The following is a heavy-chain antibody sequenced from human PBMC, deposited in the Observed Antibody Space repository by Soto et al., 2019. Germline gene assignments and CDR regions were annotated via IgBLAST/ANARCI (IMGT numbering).Heavy chain of an antibody. J-gene: IGHJ4*02. V-gene: IGHV4-31*03. Sequence: TLSLTCTVSGGSISSGGYYGSWIRQHQGKGLEWIGYIYYSGSTYYNPSLKSRVTISVDTSKNQFSLKLSSVTAADTAVYYCARDPPRRHGYNSRYFDYWGQGTLVTVS. CDR3: ARDPPRRHGYNSRYFDY. CDR1: GGSISSGGYY. CDR2: IYYSGST. D-gene: IGHD5-12*01.